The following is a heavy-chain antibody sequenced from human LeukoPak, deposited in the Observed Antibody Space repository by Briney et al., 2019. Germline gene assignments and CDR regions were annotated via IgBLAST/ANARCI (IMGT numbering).Heavy chain of an antibody. V-gene: IGHV3-30*18. Sequence: PGGSLRLSCAASGFTFSSYGMHWVRQAPGKGLEWVAVISYDGSNKYYADSVKGRFTISRDSSKNTLYLQMNSLRAEDTAVYYCAKDYDFWSRYGMDVWGQGTTVTVSS. CDR1: GFTFSSYG. J-gene: IGHJ6*02. D-gene: IGHD3-3*01. CDR3: AKDYDFWSRYGMDV. CDR2: ISYDGSNK.